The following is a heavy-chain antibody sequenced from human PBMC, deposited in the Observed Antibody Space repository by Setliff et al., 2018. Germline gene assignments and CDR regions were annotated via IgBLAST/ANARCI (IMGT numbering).Heavy chain of an antibody. J-gene: IGHJ4*02. V-gene: IGHV3-23*01. CDR3: AKALLLEDFDY. Sequence: GGSLRLSCAAFGFTFSSYGMSWVRQAPGKGLEWDSTISGSGGSTYYADSVKGRSTISRDNSKTTLYLKMNSLRAEDTPVYYCAKALLLEDFDYWGQGTLVTVSS. CDR2: ISGSGGST. CDR1: GFTFSSYG. D-gene: IGHD3-10*01.